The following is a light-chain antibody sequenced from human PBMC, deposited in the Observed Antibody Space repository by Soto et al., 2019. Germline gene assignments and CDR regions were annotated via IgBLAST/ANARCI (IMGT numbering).Light chain of an antibody. V-gene: IGKV1-5*03. CDR1: QTISSW. CDR3: QHYNSYSEA. J-gene: IGKJ1*01. CDR2: KAS. Sequence: DIPMTQSPSTLSGSVGDRVTITCRASQTISSWLAWYQQKPGKAPKLLIYKASTLKSWVPSRFSGSGSGTEFTLNLSSLQPDDFATYYCQHYNSYSEAFGQGTKVELK.